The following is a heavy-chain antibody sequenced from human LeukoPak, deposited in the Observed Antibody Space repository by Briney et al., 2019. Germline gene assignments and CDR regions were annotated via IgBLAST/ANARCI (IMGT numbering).Heavy chain of an antibody. D-gene: IGHD3-22*01. J-gene: IGHJ4*02. Sequence: ASVKVSCKASGYTFIDYTMHWLRQAPGQRLDWMGWINGGSGNTKYSPEFQGRVTITRDTSASTGYMELSSLRSEDTAVYYCANPRYDSSGYYYVDWGQGALVTVSS. CDR3: ANPRYDSSGYYYVD. V-gene: IGHV1-3*01. CDR1: GYTFIDYT. CDR2: INGGSGNT.